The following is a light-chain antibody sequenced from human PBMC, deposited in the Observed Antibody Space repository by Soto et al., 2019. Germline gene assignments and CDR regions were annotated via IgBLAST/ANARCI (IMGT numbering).Light chain of an antibody. J-gene: IGLJ1*01. Sequence: QSALTQPASMSVSPAQSITISCTGTSNDSGGYDSVSWYQQSPGKVPRLIIYEVTNRPSGISNRFSGAKPGNTASLTISGLQAEDEAVYYCSSYASSGGHNYVFATGTKVTVL. CDR3: SSYASSGGHNYV. V-gene: IGLV2-14*01. CDR1: SNDSGGYDS. CDR2: EVT.